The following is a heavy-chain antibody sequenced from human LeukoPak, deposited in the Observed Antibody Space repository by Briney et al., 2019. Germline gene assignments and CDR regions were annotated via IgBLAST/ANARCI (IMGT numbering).Heavy chain of an antibody. CDR2: FVGSAGST. V-gene: IGHV3-23*01. CDR1: GFTFNSYA. CDR3: AKFTRSSGGVY. J-gene: IGHJ4*02. D-gene: IGHD3-3*01. Sequence: GGSLRLSCAASGFTFNSYAMNWVRQAPGKGLEWVSTFVGSAGSTYYADSVKGRFTISGDNSKSTLYLQISSLRAEDTAVYYCAKFTRSSGGVYWGQGTQVTVSS.